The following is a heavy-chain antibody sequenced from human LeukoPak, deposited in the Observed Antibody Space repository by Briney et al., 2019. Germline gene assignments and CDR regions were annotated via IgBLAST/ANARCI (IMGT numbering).Heavy chain of an antibody. CDR2: IYTSGST. J-gene: IGHJ6*02. V-gene: IGHV4-4*07. Sequence: SETLSLTCTVSGGSISSYYWSWIRQPAGKGLESIGRIYTSGSTYYNPSLKSRVTISVDTSKNQFSLKLSAVTAADTAVYYCAANIAVAGPDYYYGMDVWGQGTMVTVSS. CDR3: AANIAVAGPDYYYGMDV. CDR1: GGSISSYY. D-gene: IGHD6-19*01.